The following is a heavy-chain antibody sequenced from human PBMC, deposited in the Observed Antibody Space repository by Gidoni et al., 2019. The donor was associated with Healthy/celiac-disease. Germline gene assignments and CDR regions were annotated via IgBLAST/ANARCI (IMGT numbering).Heavy chain of an antibody. CDR2: IYYSGST. CDR1: VGSISSGGHY. Sequence: QLHLQVSGLGLVKPSPTLFLTCTVSVGSISSGGHYWGWIRQHPGKGLDWIGYIYYSGSTYYNPSRKSRVTISVDTSKNKFALKLSSVTAADTAVYYCARDTPNYPEYRSWGQGTLVTVSS. V-gene: IGHV4-31*03. J-gene: IGHJ4*02. CDR3: ARDTPNYPEYRS. D-gene: IGHD2-2*02.